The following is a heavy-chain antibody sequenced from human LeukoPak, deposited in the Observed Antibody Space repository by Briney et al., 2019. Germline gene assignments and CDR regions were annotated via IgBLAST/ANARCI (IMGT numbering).Heavy chain of an antibody. V-gene: IGHV4-59*01. Sequence: PSETLSLTCTVSGGSISSYYRSWIRQPPGKGLEWIGYIYYSGSTNYNPSLKSRVTISVDTSKNQFSLKLSSVTAADTAVYYCARAGTYYYDSSGYSFDYWGQGTLVTVSS. CDR2: IYYSGST. D-gene: IGHD3-22*01. CDR3: ARAGTYYYDSSGYSFDY. CDR1: GGSISSYY. J-gene: IGHJ4*02.